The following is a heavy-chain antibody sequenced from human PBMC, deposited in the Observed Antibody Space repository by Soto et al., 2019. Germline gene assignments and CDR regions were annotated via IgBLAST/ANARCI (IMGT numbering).Heavy chain of an antibody. CDR3: AKDRGEREPAMVRGVIFDY. CDR2: ISGSGGST. V-gene: IGHV3-23*01. CDR1: GFTFSSYA. Sequence: GESLKISCAASGFTFSSYAMSWVRQAPGKGLEWVSAISGSGGSTYYADSVKGRFTISRDNSKNTLYLQMNSLRAEDTAVYYCAKDRGEREPAMVRGVIFDYWGQGTLVTVSS. J-gene: IGHJ4*02. D-gene: IGHD3-10*01.